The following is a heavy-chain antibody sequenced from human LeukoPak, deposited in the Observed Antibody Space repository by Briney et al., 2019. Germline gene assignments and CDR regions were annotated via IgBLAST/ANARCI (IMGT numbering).Heavy chain of an antibody. D-gene: IGHD2-15*01. V-gene: IGHV3-11*04. CDR2: ISNSGNTI. J-gene: IGHJ5*02. Sequence: GGSLRLSCAASGFTFSDYYMSWIRQAPGKGLEWVSYISNSGNTIYYADSVTGRFTISRDNTKNSPYLQMNSLRAEDTAVYYCARGRISPYPWGQGTLVTVSS. CDR3: ARGRISPYP. CDR1: GFTFSDYY.